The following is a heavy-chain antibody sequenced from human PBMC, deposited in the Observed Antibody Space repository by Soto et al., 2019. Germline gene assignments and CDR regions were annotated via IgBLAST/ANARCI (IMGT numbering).Heavy chain of an antibody. CDR1: GFTFSSYV. J-gene: IGHJ6*02. CDR3: AKGLTGAPYYGMDV. V-gene: IGHV3-23*01. Sequence: EVQLLESGGGLVQPGGSLRLSCAASGFTFSSYVMSWVRQAPGKGLEWVSAITGSGGRTYYADSVKGRFTISRDNSKNTLYLQMNSLRAEDTAVYYCAKGLTGAPYYGMDVWGQGTTVTVSS. CDR2: ITGSGGRT. D-gene: IGHD7-27*01.